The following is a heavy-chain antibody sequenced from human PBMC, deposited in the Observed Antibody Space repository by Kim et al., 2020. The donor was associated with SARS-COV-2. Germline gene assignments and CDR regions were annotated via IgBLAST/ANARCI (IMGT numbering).Heavy chain of an antibody. CDR1: GFSFRSYA. CDR3: CKTRGMEATHPEY. D-gene: IGHD2-15*01. Sequence: GGSLRLSCGASGFSFRSYAMTWVRQAPGKGLEWVSAISASGGTTYYADSVKGRFTISRDNSKNTLYLQMNSLRAEDTALYICCKTRGMEATHPEYWGQGILVTVSS. J-gene: IGHJ4*02. V-gene: IGHV3-23*01. CDR2: ISASGGTT.